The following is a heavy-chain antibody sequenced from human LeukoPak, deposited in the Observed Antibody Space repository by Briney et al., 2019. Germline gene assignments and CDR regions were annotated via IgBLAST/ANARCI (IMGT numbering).Heavy chain of an antibody. CDR3: AKDRKRYFDWLLSRGTTDY. CDR1: GGSFSGYY. Sequence: SETLSLTCAVYGGSFSGYYWSWIRQPPGKGLEWIGEINHSGSINYNPSLKSRVTISVDTSKNQFSLKLSSVTAADTAVYYRAKDRKRYFDWLLSRGTTDYWGQGTLVTVSS. V-gene: IGHV4-34*01. D-gene: IGHD3-9*01. CDR2: INHSGSI. J-gene: IGHJ4*02.